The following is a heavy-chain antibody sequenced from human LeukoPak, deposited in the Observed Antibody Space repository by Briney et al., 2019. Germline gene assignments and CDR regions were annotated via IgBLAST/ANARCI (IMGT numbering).Heavy chain of an antibody. CDR3: ARESDY. Sequence: ASVKVSCKASGYTLTGNKMNGGGQARGQGLEWMGWINPNSGGTNYAQKFQGRVTMTRDTSISTAYMELSRLRSDDTAVYYCARESDYWGQGTLVTVSS. J-gene: IGHJ4*02. V-gene: IGHV1-2*02. CDR2: INPNSGGT. CDR1: GYTLTGNK.